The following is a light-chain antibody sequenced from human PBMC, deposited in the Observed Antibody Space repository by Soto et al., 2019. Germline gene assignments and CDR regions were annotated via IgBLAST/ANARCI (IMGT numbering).Light chain of an antibody. Sequence: EIVMSQSPANLSVSTGERAIFSCRASQSVDSKLAWYQQKLGQAPRLLIYDASTRATGIPARFSGSGSGTEFTLTISSLQSEDFAIYYCQQYYVWNTFGGGTKV. CDR1: QSVDSK. J-gene: IGKJ4*01. CDR2: DAS. CDR3: QQYYVWNT. V-gene: IGKV3D-15*01.